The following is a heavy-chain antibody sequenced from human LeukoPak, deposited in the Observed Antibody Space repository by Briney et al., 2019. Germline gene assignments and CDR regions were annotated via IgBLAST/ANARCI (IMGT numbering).Heavy chain of an antibody. CDR3: ARELPLEIDGAFDI. CDR1: GGSISSYY. D-gene: IGHD1-26*01. V-gene: IGHV4-4*07. Sequence: PSETLSLTCTVSGGSISSYYWSWIRQPAGKGLEWIGRIYTSGSTNYNPSLKSRVTMSVDTSKNQFSLKLSSVTAADTAVYYCARELPLEIDGAFDIWGQGTMVTASS. J-gene: IGHJ3*02. CDR2: IYTSGST.